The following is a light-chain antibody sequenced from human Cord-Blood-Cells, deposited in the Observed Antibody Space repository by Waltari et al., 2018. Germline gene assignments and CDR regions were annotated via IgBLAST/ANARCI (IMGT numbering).Light chain of an antibody. V-gene: IGKV3-20*01. CDR1: QGVISRY. J-gene: IGKJ2*03. Sequence: EIVLTQSPGTLSLSPGERATLSCRASQGVISRYLSWYQQKPGQAPRLLIYGASSRATGIPDRLSGSGSGTDFTLTISRLEPEDFAVYYCQQYGSSPPYSFGQGTKLEIK. CDR3: QQYGSSPPYS. CDR2: GAS.